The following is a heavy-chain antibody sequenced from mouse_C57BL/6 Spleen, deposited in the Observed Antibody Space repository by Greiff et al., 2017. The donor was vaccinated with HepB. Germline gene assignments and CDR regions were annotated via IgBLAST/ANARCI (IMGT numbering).Heavy chain of an antibody. CDR1: GFTFSDYY. V-gene: IGHV5-16*01. J-gene: IGHJ2*01. CDR3: ARDLRRVFDY. CDR2: INYDGSST. D-gene: IGHD2-12*01. Sequence: EVNLVESEGGLVQPGSSMKLSCTASGFTFSDYYMAWVRQVPEKGLEWVANINYDGSSTYYLDSLKSRFIISRDNAKNILYLQMSSLKSEDTATYYCARDLRRVFDYWGQGTTLTVSS.